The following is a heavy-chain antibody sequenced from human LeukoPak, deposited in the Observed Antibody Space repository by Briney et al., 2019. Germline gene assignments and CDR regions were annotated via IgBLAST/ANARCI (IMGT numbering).Heavy chain of an antibody. J-gene: IGHJ6*03. CDR3: ARDWGNYDFWSGPTYYYYYMDV. D-gene: IGHD3-3*01. CDR2: TSSSSSYI. CDR1: GFTFSSYS. V-gene: IGHV3-21*01. Sequence: GSLRLSCAASGFTFSSYSMNWVRQAPGKGLEWVSSTSSSSSYIYYADSVKGRFTISRDNAKNSLYLQMNSLRAEDTAVYYCARDWGNYDFWSGPTYYYYYMDVWGKGTTVTVSS.